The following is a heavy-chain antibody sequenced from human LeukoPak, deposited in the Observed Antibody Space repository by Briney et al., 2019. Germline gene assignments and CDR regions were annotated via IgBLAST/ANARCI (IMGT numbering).Heavy chain of an antibody. CDR2: INPNSGGT. CDR1: GYTFTGYY. V-gene: IGHV1-2*02. Sequence: GASVKVSCNASGYTFTGYYMHWVRQAPGQGLEWMGWINPNSGGTNYAQKFQGRVTMTRDTSISTAYMELSRLRSDDTAVYYCARDQMVVTPGGDYWGQGTLVTVSS. CDR3: ARDQMVVTPGGDY. J-gene: IGHJ4*02. D-gene: IGHD4-23*01.